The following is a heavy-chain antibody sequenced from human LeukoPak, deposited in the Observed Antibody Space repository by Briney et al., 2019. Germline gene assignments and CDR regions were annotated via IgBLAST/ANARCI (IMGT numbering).Heavy chain of an antibody. J-gene: IGHJ6*02. V-gene: IGHV4-31*03. CDR2: IYCSGST. CDR1: GGSINSGGYY. CDR3: ARDRARDYYGMDV. Sequence: SDTLSLPCTVSGGSINSGGYYWRWLRPHPGKGLEWIGYIYCSGSTYYTPSLKSRVTISVDTSKNQFSLKLSSVTAAATAVYYCARDRARDYYGMDVWGQGTTVTVSS.